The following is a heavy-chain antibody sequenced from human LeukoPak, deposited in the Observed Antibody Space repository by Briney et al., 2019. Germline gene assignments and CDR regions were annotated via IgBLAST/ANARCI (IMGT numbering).Heavy chain of an antibody. Sequence: GGSLRLSCAASGFTLSSYSMNWVRQAPGKGLEWVSSISGSSSHIYYGDSVKGRFTISRDNAKNSVYLQMNSLRAEDTAVYYCAKDPWSSRSYWGQGTLVTVSS. V-gene: IGHV3-21*01. CDR3: AKDPWSSRSY. J-gene: IGHJ4*02. D-gene: IGHD6-13*01. CDR2: ISGSSSHI. CDR1: GFTLSSYS.